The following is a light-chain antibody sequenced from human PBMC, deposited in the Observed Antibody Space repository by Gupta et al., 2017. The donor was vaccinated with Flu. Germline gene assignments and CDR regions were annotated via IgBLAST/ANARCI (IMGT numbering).Light chain of an antibody. CDR1: QSVDSY. Sequence: PAPLSLAPGGGATLSCRASQSVDSYLARYQHQSGQAPSLLIYDSSIRATGIPARFSGSGSGTDFTLTISSLEPEDFAIYYCQQRVIWPPTFGRGTKVEIK. V-gene: IGKV3-11*01. CDR3: QQRVIWPPT. CDR2: DSS. J-gene: IGKJ4*01.